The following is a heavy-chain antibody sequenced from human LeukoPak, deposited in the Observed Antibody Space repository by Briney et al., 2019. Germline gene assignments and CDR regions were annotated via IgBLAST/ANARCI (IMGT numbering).Heavy chain of an antibody. CDR2: IYYSGST. D-gene: IGHD2-15*01. V-gene: IGHV4-39*07. Sequence: SETLSLTCTVSGGSISSSSYYWGWIRQPPGKGLEWIGSIYYSGSTYYNPSLKGRVTISVDTSKNQFSLKLSSVTAADTAVYYCARDRRELLRNYYYYGMDVWGQGTTVTVSS. CDR1: GGSISSSSYY. J-gene: IGHJ6*02. CDR3: ARDRRELLRNYYYYGMDV.